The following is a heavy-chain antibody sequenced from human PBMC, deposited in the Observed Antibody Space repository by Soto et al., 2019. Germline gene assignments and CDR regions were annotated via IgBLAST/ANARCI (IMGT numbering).Heavy chain of an antibody. J-gene: IGHJ4*02. CDR1: GFTFSSYA. CDR2: ISGSGGST. CDR3: AKDRRDGYNVRYYFDY. Sequence: EVQLLESGGGLVQPGGSLRLSCAASGFTFSSYAMSWVRQAPGKGLEWVSAISGSGGSTYYADSVKGRFTISRDNSKNTLYLQMNSLRAEDTAVYYCAKDRRDGYNVRYYFDYWGQGTLVTVSS. D-gene: IGHD5-12*01. V-gene: IGHV3-23*01.